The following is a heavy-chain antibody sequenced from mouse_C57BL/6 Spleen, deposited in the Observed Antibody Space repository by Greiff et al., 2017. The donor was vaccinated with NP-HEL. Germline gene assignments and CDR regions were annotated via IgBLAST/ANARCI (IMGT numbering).Heavy chain of an antibody. J-gene: IGHJ2*01. D-gene: IGHD1-1*01. CDR3: ARSPSITTVSYFDY. V-gene: IGHV1-69*01. Sequence: QVQLQQPGAELVMPGASVKLSCKASGYTFTSYWMHWVKQRPGQGLEWIGEIDPSDSYTNYNQKFKGKSTLTVDKSSNTAYMQLSSLTSEDSAVYYCARSPSITTVSYFDYWGQGTTLTVSS. CDR1: GYTFTSYW. CDR2: IDPSDSYT.